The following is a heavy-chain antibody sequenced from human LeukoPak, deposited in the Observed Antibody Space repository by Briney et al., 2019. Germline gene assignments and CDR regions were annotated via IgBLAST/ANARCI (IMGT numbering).Heavy chain of an antibody. CDR3: AGTAVAETSDAFDI. D-gene: IGHD6-19*01. CDR2: INHSGST. Sequence: SETLSLTCAVYGGSFSGYYWSWIRQPPGKGLEWIGEINHSGSTNYNPSLKSRVTISVDTSQNQFSLTLSSVTAADTAVYYCAGTAVAETSDAFDIWGQGTMVTVSS. J-gene: IGHJ3*02. V-gene: IGHV4-34*01. CDR1: GGSFSGYY.